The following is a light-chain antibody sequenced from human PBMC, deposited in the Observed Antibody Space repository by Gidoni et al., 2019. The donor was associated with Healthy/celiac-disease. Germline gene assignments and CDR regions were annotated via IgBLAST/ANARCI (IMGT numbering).Light chain of an antibody. J-gene: IGKJ4*01. V-gene: IGKV4-1*01. CDR2: WAS. Sequence: DNVMTQSPDSLAVTLGERATINCHSSQSVLFSSNNTNYLTWYQQKPGQPPKLLIYWASTRESGVPDRFSGSGSGTDFTLTISSLQAEDLAVYYCQQYYSTPLTFXGXTKVEIK. CDR3: QQYYSTPLT. CDR1: QSVLFSSNNTNY.